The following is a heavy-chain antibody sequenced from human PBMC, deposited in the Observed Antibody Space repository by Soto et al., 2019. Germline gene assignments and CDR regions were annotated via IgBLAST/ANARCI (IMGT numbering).Heavy chain of an antibody. Sequence: VQLQESGPGLVKPSETLSLICTVSGDSISGYYWTWIRQPPGKGLEWIGDVFYSGSTTYNPSLKSRVTISVDTATNHFSLKLRSVTAADTAVYFCARIERGYFVCWGQGTLLTVSS. CDR1: GDSISGYY. J-gene: IGHJ4*02. CDR2: VFYSGST. CDR3: ARIERGYFVC. V-gene: IGHV4-59*08. D-gene: IGHD3-3*01.